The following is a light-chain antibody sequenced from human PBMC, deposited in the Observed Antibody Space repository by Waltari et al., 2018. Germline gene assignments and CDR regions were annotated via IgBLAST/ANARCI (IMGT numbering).Light chain of an antibody. Sequence: DLQMTHSPSSLSASVGNRVTITFQASQDISNYLNWYQQKPGKAPKLLIYDASNLETGVPSRFSGSGSGTDFTFTISSLQPEDIATYYCQQYDNHPTFGQGTRLEIK. CDR3: QQYDNHPT. CDR2: DAS. J-gene: IGKJ5*01. V-gene: IGKV1-33*01. CDR1: QDISNY.